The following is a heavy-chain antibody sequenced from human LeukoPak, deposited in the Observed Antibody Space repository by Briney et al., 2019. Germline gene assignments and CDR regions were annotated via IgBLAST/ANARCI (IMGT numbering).Heavy chain of an antibody. CDR1: GGPISSYY. CDR3: ARENSGSYREFDY. CDR2: IYTSGST. D-gene: IGHD1-26*01. J-gene: IGHJ4*02. V-gene: IGHV4-4*07. Sequence: SETLSLTCTVSGGPISSYYWSWIRQPAGKGLEWIGRIYTSGSTNYNASLKSRVSMPVDTSKNQFSLKLSSVTAADTAVFYCARENSGSYREFDYWGQGTLVTVSS.